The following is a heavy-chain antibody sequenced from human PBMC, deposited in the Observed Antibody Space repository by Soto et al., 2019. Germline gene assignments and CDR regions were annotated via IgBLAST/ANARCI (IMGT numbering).Heavy chain of an antibody. CDR2: ISRSSSYT. CDR1: GFTFSDYY. CDR3: AGGGGSYLPDY. D-gene: IGHD1-26*01. J-gene: IGHJ4*02. Sequence: QVQLVESGGGLVKPGGSLRLSCAASGFTFSDYYMSWIRQAPGKGLEWVSYISRSSSYTNYEDSVNGRFTISRDNAKNSLYLQMNSLRADDTAVYYCAGGGGSYLPDYWGQGTLVTVSS. V-gene: IGHV3-11*05.